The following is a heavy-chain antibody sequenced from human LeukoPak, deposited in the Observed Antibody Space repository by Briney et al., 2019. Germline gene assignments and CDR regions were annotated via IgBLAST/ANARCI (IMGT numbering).Heavy chain of an antibody. V-gene: IGHV3-11*01. J-gene: IGHJ4*02. Sequence: PGGSLRLSCAASGFTFSDYYMSWIRQAPGKGLEWVSYISSSGSTTYYVDSVQGRFTISRDNAKNSLYLQMNSLRAEDTAVYYCASNIVVVPAAIDYWGQGTLVTVSS. CDR2: ISSSGSTT. CDR3: ASNIVVVPAAIDY. D-gene: IGHD2-2*01. CDR1: GFTFSDYY.